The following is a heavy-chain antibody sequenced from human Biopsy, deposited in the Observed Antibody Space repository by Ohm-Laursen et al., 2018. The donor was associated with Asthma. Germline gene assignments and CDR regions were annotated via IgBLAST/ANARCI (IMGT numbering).Heavy chain of an antibody. J-gene: IGHJ4*02. Sequence: SETLSLTCTVSPGSINDYYWNWIRQFPGKGLEWIGYVHSTGSTRFNPSLKSRLTISVDTSVDQVSLKLTSGTAADTAVYYCARATSTWSQSGPHYFDHWGQGTLVTVSS. CDR2: VHSTGST. CDR3: ARATSTWSQSGPHYFDH. V-gene: IGHV4-59*01. D-gene: IGHD6-13*01. CDR1: PGSINDYY.